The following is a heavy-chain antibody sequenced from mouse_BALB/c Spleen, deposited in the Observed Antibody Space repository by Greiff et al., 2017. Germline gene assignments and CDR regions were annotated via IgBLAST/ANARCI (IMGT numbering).Heavy chain of an antibody. CDR2: INPSNGGT. CDR1: GYTFTSYY. V-gene: IGHV1S81*02. CDR3: TRGAY. J-gene: IGHJ3*01. Sequence: VQLQESGAELVKPGASVKLSCKASGYTFTSYYMYWVKQRPGQGLEWIGEINPSNGGTNFNEKFKSKATLTVDKSSSTAYMQLSSLTSEDSAVYYCTRGAYWGQGTLVTVSA.